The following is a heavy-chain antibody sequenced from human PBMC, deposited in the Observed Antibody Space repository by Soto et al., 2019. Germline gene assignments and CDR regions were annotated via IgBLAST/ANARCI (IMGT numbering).Heavy chain of an antibody. Sequence: QVQLQQWGAGLLKPSETLSLTCAVYGGSFSGYYWSWIRQPPGKGLEWIGEINHSGSTNYNPSLKSRVTISVDTSKNQFSLKLSSVTAADTAVYYCARVGSGSSRLRGRAGMDVWGQGTTVTVSS. V-gene: IGHV4-34*01. J-gene: IGHJ6*02. CDR2: INHSGST. CDR1: GGSFSGYY. D-gene: IGHD3-10*01. CDR3: ARVGSGSSRLRGRAGMDV.